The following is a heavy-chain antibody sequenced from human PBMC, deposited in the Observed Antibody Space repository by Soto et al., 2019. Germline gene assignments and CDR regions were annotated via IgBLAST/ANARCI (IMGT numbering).Heavy chain of an antibody. J-gene: IGHJ4*02. V-gene: IGHV3-30-3*01. D-gene: IGHD1-20*01. CDR1: GFTFSSYA. CDR3: ARAPHRGITGTIDY. Sequence: PGGSLRLSCAASGFTFSSYAMHWVRQAPGKGLEWVAVISYDGSNKYYADSVKGRFTISRDNSKNTLYLQMNSLRAGDTAVYYCARAPHRGITGTIDYWGQGTLVTVS. CDR2: ISYDGSNK.